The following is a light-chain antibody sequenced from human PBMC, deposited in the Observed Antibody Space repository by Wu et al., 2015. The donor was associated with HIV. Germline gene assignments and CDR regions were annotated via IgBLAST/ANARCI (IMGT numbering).Light chain of an antibody. CDR3: QQYNGWPQT. V-gene: IGKV3-15*01. CDR1: QSLTTN. CDR2: GAS. Sequence: EIMMTQSPVTLSVSPGERVTLSCRASQSLTTNLAWYQQKPGQAPRLLIYGASTRATGIPARFSGSGSATEFTLTINSLQSADFAVYYCQQYNGWPQTFGQGTKVDIK. J-gene: IGKJ1*01.